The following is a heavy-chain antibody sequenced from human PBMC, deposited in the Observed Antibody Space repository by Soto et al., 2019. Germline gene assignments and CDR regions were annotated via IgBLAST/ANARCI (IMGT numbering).Heavy chain of an antibody. D-gene: IGHD3-16*01. CDR1: GFNFAGCF. CDR3: ARAVWGSSQEFDN. CDR2: INPNSGAT. J-gene: IGHJ4*02. V-gene: IGHV1-2*02. Sequence: GASVKVSCKASGFNFAGCFLHWVRQAPGQGLEWMGWINPNSGATKDAQKFQGRVTMTWDTSISSAYIELVSLRFDDAAVYYCARAVWGSSQEFDNWGQGTRVTVSS.